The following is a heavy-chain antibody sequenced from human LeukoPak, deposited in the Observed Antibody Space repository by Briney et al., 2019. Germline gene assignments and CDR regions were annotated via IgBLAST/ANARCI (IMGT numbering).Heavy chain of an antibody. D-gene: IGHD2-2*01. CDR1: GGTFSSYA. CDR3: ARPQEGGYCSSTSCPYDY. J-gene: IGHJ4*02. V-gene: IGHV1-69*05. Sequence: ASVKVSCKASGGTFSSYAISWVRQAPGQGLEWMGGIIPIFGTANYAQKFQGRVTITTDESTSTAYMELSSLRSEDTAVYYCARPQEGGYCSSTSCPYDYWGQGTLVTVSS. CDR2: IIPIFGTA.